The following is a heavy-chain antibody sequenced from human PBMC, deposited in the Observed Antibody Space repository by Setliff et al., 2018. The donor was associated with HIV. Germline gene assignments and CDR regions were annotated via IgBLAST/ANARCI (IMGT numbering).Heavy chain of an antibody. CDR3: ARSFRGYSGTYFDY. Sequence: PSETLSLTCTVSGGSISSGSYYWSWIRQPAGKGLEWIGHIYTSGSTNYKPSLKSRVTISVDKSKNQFSLKLSSVTAADTAVYYCARSFRGYSGTYFDYWGQGTLVTVSS. V-gene: IGHV4-61*09. CDR2: IYTSGST. D-gene: IGHD1-26*01. CDR1: GGSISSGSYY. J-gene: IGHJ4*02.